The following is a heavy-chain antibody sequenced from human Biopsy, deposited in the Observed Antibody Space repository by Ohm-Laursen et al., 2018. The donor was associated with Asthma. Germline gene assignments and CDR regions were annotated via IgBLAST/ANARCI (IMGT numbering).Heavy chain of an antibody. CDR2: IDWDNDK. Sequence: TQTLTLTCTLSGFSIGTSGMRVNWIRQPPGKALERLARIDWDNDKFYSTSLKTRLSISKDTSKNRVVLTMTDVDPVDTGTYYCGRAHNSNGMDVWGQGTTVTVSS. CDR3: GRAHNSNGMDV. J-gene: IGHJ6*02. D-gene: IGHD5-24*01. V-gene: IGHV2-70*04. CDR1: GFSIGTSGMR.